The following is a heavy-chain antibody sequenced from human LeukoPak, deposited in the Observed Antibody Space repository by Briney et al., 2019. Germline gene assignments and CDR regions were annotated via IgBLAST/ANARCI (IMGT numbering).Heavy chain of an antibody. D-gene: IGHD5-24*01. CDR1: GFTFSNAW. CDR3: AVEELATS. V-gene: IGHV3-15*01. J-gene: IGHJ5*02. Sequence: GGSLRLSCAASGFTFSNAWMSWVRQAPGKGLEWVGRIKSKTDGGTTDYAAPVKGRFTISRDNAKNSLYLQMNSLRAEDTAVYYCAVEELATSWGQGTLVTVSS. CDR2: IKSKTDGGTT.